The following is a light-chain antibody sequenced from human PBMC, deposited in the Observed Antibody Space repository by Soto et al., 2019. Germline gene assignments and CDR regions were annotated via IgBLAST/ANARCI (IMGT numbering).Light chain of an antibody. CDR2: GAS. J-gene: IGKJ1*01. V-gene: IGKV3-20*01. CDR1: QSVSSSY. CDR3: QQYGSSPLCT. Sequence: EIVLTQSPGTLSLSPGERATLSCRASQSVSSSYLAWYQQKPGQAPRLLVYGASNRATGIPDRFSGSGSETDFTLPISRLEPEDFAVYYCQQYGSSPLCTFGQGTKVEIK.